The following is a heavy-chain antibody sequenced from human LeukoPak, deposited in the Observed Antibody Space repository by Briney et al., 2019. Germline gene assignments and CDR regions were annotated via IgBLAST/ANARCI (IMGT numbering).Heavy chain of an antibody. CDR3: ARVRLLWFGELPDV. D-gene: IGHD3-10*01. V-gene: IGHV3-30*04. CDR1: GFTFSSYA. J-gene: IGHJ6*04. CDR2: ISYDGSNK. Sequence: GGSLRLSCTASGFTFSSYAMHWVRQAPGKGLEWVAVISYDGSNKYYAVSVKGRFTISRDNSKNTLYLQMNSLRAEDTAVYYCARVRLLWFGELPDVWGKGTTVTVHS.